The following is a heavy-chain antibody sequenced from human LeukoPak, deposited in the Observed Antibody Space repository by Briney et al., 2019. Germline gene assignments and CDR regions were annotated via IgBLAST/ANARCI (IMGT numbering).Heavy chain of an antibody. CDR2: ISYDGSNK. V-gene: IGHV3-30*03. J-gene: IGHJ4*02. Sequence: GGSLRLSCAASGFTFSSYGMHWVRQAPGKGLEWVAVISYDGSNKYYADSVKGRFTISRDNSKNTLYLQMNSLRAEDTAVYYCARDQGITIFVVAPSTYYFDYWGQGTLVTVSS. CDR1: GFTFSSYG. D-gene: IGHD3-3*01. CDR3: ARDQGITIFVVAPSTYYFDY.